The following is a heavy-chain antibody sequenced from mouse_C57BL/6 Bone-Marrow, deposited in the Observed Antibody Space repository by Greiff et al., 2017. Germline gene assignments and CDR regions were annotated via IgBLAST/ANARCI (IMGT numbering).Heavy chain of an antibody. V-gene: IGHV5-6-2*01. J-gene: IGHJ4*01. CDR2: INSNGGST. CDR1: GFTFSSYY. D-gene: IGHD1-2*01. Sequence: EVMLVESGGGLVKLGGSLKLSCAASGFTFSSYYMSWVRQTPEKRLELVAAINSNGGSTYYPDTVKGRFTISRDNAKNTLYLQMSSLKSEDTALYYCARQGIHYYGYGAMDYWGQGTSVTVSS. CDR3: ARQGIHYYGYGAMDY.